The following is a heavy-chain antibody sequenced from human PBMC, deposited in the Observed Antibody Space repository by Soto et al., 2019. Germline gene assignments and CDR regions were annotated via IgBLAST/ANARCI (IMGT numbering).Heavy chain of an antibody. CDR2: MNPNSGNT. CDR3: ARRSPYRAAGAVDY. V-gene: IGHV1-8*01. CDR1: GYTFTSYD. D-gene: IGHD6-13*01. Sequence: QVQLVQSGAEVKKPGASVKVSCKASGYTFTSYDINWVRQATGQGLEWMGWMNPNSGNTGYAQKFQGRVTMTRNTYISTDYMELSSLRSADTAVYYWARRSPYRAAGAVDYWGQGTLVTVSS. J-gene: IGHJ4*02.